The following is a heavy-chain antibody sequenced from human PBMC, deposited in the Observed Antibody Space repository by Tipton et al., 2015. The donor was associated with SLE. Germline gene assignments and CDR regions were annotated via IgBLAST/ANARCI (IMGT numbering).Heavy chain of an antibody. Sequence: SLRLSCAASGFTFSSYGMHWVRQAPGKGLEWVAVISYDGSNKYYVDSVKGRFTISRDNSKNTLYLQMNSLRAEDTAVYYCAREARTGTTPDSSSDFDIWGQGTLVTVSS. J-gene: IGHJ1*01. D-gene: IGHD1-1*01. V-gene: IGHV3-30*03. CDR1: GFTFSSYG. CDR2: ISYDGSNK. CDR3: AREARTGTTPDSSSDFDI.